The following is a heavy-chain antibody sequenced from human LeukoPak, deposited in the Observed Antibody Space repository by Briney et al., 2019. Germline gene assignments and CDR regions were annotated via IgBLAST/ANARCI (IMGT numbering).Heavy chain of an antibody. CDR1: GFTFNNAW. D-gene: IGHD5-24*01. CDR3: TTVPFQRGDGGNAPRNWFDP. Sequence: GGSLRLSCVASGFTFNNAWMSWVRQAPGKGLEWVGRVKSKGDGETKDYAAPVKGRFTISRDDSKNTLYLQMNRLRTEDTAVYYCTTVPFQRGDGGNAPRNWFDPWGQGTLVTVSS. CDR2: VKSKGDGETK. V-gene: IGHV3-15*01. J-gene: IGHJ5*02.